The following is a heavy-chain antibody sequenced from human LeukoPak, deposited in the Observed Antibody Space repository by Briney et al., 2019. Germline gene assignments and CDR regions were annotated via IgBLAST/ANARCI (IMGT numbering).Heavy chain of an antibody. Sequence: SETLSLTCAVYGGSFTTYYSSWFRQPPGKGLEWIGEINQSGVTHYNPSLKSRLTISGDTSKNQFSLKSTSVTAADTAVYFCLRGRNWEQSWGQGTLVTVSS. CDR1: GGSFTTYY. V-gene: IGHV4-34*01. D-gene: IGHD1-26*01. CDR2: INQSGVT. CDR3: LRGRNWEQS. J-gene: IGHJ4*02.